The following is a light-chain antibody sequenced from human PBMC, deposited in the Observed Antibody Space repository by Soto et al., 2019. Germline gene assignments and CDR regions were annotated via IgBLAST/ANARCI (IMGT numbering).Light chain of an antibody. CDR3: QHYKNWPRT. J-gene: IGKJ1*01. Sequence: EIVMTQSPATLSVSPGERATLSCRASQSVSSNLAWYQQKPGQAPRLLIYGASTRATGIPARFSGSGSGTEFTLTISSLQSEDFAVYYCQHYKNWPRTFGQGTKAEIK. CDR2: GAS. V-gene: IGKV3-15*01. CDR1: QSVSSN.